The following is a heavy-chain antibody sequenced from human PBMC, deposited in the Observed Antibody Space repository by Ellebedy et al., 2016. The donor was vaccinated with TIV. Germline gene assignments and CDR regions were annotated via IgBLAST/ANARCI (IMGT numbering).Heavy chain of an antibody. J-gene: IGHJ6*02. Sequence: GGSLRLSCSASGFSFSRYGMHWVRQAPGKGLEWVAVISYDGDNKYYGDSVKGRFSISRDNAKNTLNLQMNSLRGEETAVYFCAREVFADHPNYYSYAMDVWGQGTTVTVS. CDR2: ISYDGDNK. CDR1: GFSFSRYG. V-gene: IGHV3-30*03. D-gene: IGHD3-10*02. CDR3: AREVFADHPNYYSYAMDV.